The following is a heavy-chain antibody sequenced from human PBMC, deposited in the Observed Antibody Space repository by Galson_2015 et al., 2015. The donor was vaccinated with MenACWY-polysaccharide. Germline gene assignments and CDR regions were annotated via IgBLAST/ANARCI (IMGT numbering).Heavy chain of an antibody. CDR3: ARDLGIAAAGNSFDY. Sequence: SVKVSCKASGYTFTSYGISWVRQAPGQGPEWMGWISAYNGNTNYAQKLQGRVTMTTDTSTTTAYMELRSLRSDDTAVYYCARDLGIAAAGNSFDYWGQGTLVTVSS. D-gene: IGHD6-13*01. CDR1: GYTFTSYG. V-gene: IGHV1-18*01. CDR2: ISAYNGNT. J-gene: IGHJ4*02.